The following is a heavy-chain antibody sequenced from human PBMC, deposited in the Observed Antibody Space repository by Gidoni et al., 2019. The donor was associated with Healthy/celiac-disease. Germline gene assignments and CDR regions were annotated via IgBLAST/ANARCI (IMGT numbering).Heavy chain of an antibody. J-gene: IGHJ4*02. CDR2: IYYSGST. Sequence: QVQLQESGPGLVKPSETLSLTCTVSGGSISSYYWSWIRQPPGKGLEWIGYIYYSGSTNYNPSLKSRVTISVDTSKNQFSLKLSSVTAADTAVYYCARVVHGSGGPYDYWGQGTLVTVSS. V-gene: IGHV4-59*01. D-gene: IGHD3-10*01. CDR3: ARVVHGSGGPYDY. CDR1: GGSISSYY.